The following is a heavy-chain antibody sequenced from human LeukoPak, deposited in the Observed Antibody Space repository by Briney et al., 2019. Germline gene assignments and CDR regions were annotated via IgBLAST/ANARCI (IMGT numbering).Heavy chain of an antibody. Sequence: RGSLRLSCAASGFGFDSFEMHWVRQAPGKGLEWVGRIKSKTDGGTTDYAAPVKGRFTISRDDSKNTLYLQMNSLKTEDTAVYYCTTGGGGYAYWGQGTLVTVSS. J-gene: IGHJ4*02. CDR3: TTGGGGYAY. V-gene: IGHV3-15*01. CDR1: GFGFDSFE. CDR2: IKSKTDGGTT. D-gene: IGHD5-12*01.